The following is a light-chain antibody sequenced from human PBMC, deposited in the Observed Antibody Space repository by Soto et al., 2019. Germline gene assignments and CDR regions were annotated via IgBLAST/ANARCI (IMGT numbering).Light chain of an antibody. V-gene: IGLV2-14*01. J-gene: IGLJ1*01. Sequence: QSVLTQPASLSGSPGQSITISCTGTSSDVGGYNYVSWYQQHPGKAPKLMIYDVSNRPSGVSNRFSGSKSGNTASLTISGLQAEAGAVSYRSPYTSSRTSYYVCGSGTKVTAL. CDR2: DVS. CDR3: SPYTSSRTSYYV. CDR1: SSDVGGYNY.